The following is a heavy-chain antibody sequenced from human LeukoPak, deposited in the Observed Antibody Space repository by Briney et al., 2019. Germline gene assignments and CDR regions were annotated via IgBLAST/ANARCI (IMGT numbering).Heavy chain of an antibody. CDR1: GGTFSSYA. Sequence: ASVKVSCKASGGTFSSYAISWVRQAPGQGLEWMGGIIPIFGTANYAQKFQGRVTITTDESTSTAYMELSSLRSEDTAVYYCATRSSQYYDSSGSSDYWGQGTLVTAS. J-gene: IGHJ4*02. V-gene: IGHV1-69*05. CDR2: IIPIFGTA. CDR3: ATRSSQYYDSSGSSDY. D-gene: IGHD3-22*01.